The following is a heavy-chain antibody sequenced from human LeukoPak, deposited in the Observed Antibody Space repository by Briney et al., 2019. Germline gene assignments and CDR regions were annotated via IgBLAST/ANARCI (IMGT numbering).Heavy chain of an antibody. D-gene: IGHD3-22*01. Sequence: GGSLRLSCAASGFTFSSYWMSWVRQAPGKGLGWVSGVSGGCESTLYADAVTGRFTLSRDNSKNTLYLQTSSLRAEDTAIYYCAKGTTLIVGDYFDQWGQGTLVTVFS. CDR1: GFTFSSYW. CDR2: VSGGCEST. CDR3: AKGTTLIVGDYFDQ. J-gene: IGHJ4*02. V-gene: IGHV3-23*01.